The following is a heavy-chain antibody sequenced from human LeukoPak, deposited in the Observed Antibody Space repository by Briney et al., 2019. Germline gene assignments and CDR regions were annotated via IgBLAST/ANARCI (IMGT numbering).Heavy chain of an antibody. D-gene: IGHD3-22*01. CDR2: ISGDGVTT. J-gene: IGHJ4*02. V-gene: IGHV3-43*02. CDR3: AKEVNTVSFTFDY. Sequence: GGSLRLSCAASGFTFHDYSMHWVRQTPGKGLEWVSVISGDGVTTHYADSVKGRFTISRDNSKDSLYLQMDSLRAEDTAVYFCAKEVNTVSFTFDYWGQGTLVTVSS. CDR1: GFTFHDYS.